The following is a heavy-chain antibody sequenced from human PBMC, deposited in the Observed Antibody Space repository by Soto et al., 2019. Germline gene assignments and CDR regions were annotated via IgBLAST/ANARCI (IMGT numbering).Heavy chain of an antibody. D-gene: IGHD3-16*01. CDR3: ATLGAGAFDY. CDR2: LNPNSGGS. Sequence: ASVKVSCKASGYTFTDYYIHWVRQAPGQGLECVGWLNPNSGGSNYAQKFQGRVTMTRDTSISTAYMELSRLTSDDTAVYYCATLGAGAFDYWGPGTLVTVSS. J-gene: IGHJ4*02. V-gene: IGHV1-2*02. CDR1: GYTFTDYY.